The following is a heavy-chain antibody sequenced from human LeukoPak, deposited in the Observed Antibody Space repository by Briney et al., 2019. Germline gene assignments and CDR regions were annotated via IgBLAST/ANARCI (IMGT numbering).Heavy chain of an antibody. D-gene: IGHD1-26*01. Sequence: PGGSLRLSCAASGFTFDDYGMSWVRQAPGKGLEWVSGVNWNGGSTGYADSVKGRFTISRDNAKNSLYLQMNSLRSEDTALYYCSRAISGTYQAPFDYWGQGTLVTVPS. V-gene: IGHV3-20*04. CDR1: GFTFDDYG. J-gene: IGHJ4*02. CDR3: SRAISGTYQAPFDY. CDR2: VNWNGGST.